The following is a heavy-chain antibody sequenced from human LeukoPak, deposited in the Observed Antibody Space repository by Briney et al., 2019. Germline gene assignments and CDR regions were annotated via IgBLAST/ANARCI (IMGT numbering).Heavy chain of an antibody. CDR1: GGSISSSSYY. Sequence: SETLSLTCTVSGGSISSSSYYWGWIRQPPGKGLGWIGSIYYSGSTYYNPSLKSRVTISVDTSKNQFSLKLSSVTAADTAVYYCARDHSSSWYPFDYWGQGTLVTVSS. J-gene: IGHJ4*02. CDR3: ARDHSSSWYPFDY. V-gene: IGHV4-39*02. CDR2: IYYSGST. D-gene: IGHD6-13*01.